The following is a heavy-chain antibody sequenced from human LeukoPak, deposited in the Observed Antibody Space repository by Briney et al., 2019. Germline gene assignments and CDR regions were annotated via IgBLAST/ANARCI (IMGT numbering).Heavy chain of an antibody. V-gene: IGHV1-2*02. D-gene: IGHD6-19*01. CDR1: GYTFTSYY. CDR2: INPNSGGT. Sequence: GASVKVSCKASGYTFTSYYMHWVRQAPGQGLEWMGWINPNSGGTNYAQKFQGRVTMTRDTSISTAYMELSSLRSEDTAVYYCAIAVAGMLRYYYYYYMDVWGKGTTVTISS. CDR3: AIAVAGMLRYYYYYYMDV. J-gene: IGHJ6*03.